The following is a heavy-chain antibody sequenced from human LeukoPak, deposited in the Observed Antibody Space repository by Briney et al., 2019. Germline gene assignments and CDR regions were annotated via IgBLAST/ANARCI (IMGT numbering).Heavy chain of an antibody. D-gene: IGHD2-2*01. CDR1: GFTFSSYS. V-gene: IGHV3-21*01. Sequence: PGGSLRLPCAASGFTFSSYSMNWVHQAPGKGLEWVSSISSSSSYIYYADSVKGRFTISRDNAKNSLYLQMNSLRAEDTAVYYCAREGEPAAIANWFDPWGQGTLVTVSS. CDR2: ISSSSSYI. CDR3: AREGEPAAIANWFDP. J-gene: IGHJ5*02.